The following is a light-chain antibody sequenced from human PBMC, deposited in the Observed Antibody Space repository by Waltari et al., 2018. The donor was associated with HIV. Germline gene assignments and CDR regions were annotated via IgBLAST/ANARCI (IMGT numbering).Light chain of an antibody. CDR2: EVS. J-gene: IGLJ3*02. Sequence: QSALTQPPYASGSLGQSVTISCTGSSSDIGAYDSVSWFQQHPRSAPKLLLYEVSRRPSTVSDRFSGSRSGSTAFLTVAGLQPDDEATYFCSSYGDSLRVLFGGGTNVTVL. CDR1: SSDIGAYDS. CDR3: SSYGDSLRVL. V-gene: IGLV2-8*01.